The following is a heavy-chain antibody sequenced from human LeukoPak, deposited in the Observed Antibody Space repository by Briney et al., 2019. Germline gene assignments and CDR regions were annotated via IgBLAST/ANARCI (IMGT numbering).Heavy chain of an antibody. CDR2: IRSKAFGGTI. CDR1: GFTFVDYA. Sequence: GSLRLSCATSGFTFVDYAMSWVRQAPGKGLEWVGFIRSKAFGGTIEYAASVKGRFAISRDDSKSIAYLQMNSLESEDTAVYYCARINGGSSSSSVDYWGQGTLVTVSS. V-gene: IGHV3-49*04. J-gene: IGHJ4*02. D-gene: IGHD6-6*01. CDR3: ARINGGSSSSSVDY.